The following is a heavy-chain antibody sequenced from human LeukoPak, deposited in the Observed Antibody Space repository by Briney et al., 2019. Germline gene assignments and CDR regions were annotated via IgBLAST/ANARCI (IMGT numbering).Heavy chain of an antibody. J-gene: IGHJ4*02. D-gene: IGHD4-23*01. Sequence: ETLSLTCTVSGGSISSSSYYWGWIRQPPGKGLEWVANIKQDGSEKYYVDSVKGRFTISRDNAKNSLYLQMNSLRAEDTAVYYCARARRYGGTPMDYWGQGTLVTVSS. CDR3: ARARRYGGTPMDY. V-gene: IGHV3-7*03. CDR1: GGSISSSSYY. CDR2: IKQDGSEK.